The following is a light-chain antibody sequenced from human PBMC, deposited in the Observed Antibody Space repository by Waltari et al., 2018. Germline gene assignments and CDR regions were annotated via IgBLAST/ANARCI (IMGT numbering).Light chain of an antibody. J-gene: IGKJ2*01. CDR1: QNVRNNY. V-gene: IGKV3-20*01. CDR3: QQYDISPYT. CDR2: DAS. Sequence: EIVLTQSPGTPSLSPGERATLSCRASQNVRNNYLAWYQQRPGQAPRLLIYDASSRATGIPDRLSGSGSGTDFTLTISRLEPEDFAVYYCQQYDISPYTFGQGTQLEIK.